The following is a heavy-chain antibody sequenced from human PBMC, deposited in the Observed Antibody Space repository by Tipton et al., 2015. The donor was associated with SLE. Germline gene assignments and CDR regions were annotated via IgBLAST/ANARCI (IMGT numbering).Heavy chain of an antibody. CDR2: VYSSGTT. D-gene: IGHD6-13*01. V-gene: IGHV4-61*02. CDR3: ARDGGSSWSLDAFDT. J-gene: IGHJ3*02. Sequence: TLSLTCTVSGGSISNSSFYWNWIRQPAGKGLEWIGRVYSSGTTNYNSSLKSRVTISVDTSKNQFSLKLSSVTAADTAVYYCARDGGSSWSLDAFDTWGQGTMVTVSS. CDR1: GGSISNSSFY.